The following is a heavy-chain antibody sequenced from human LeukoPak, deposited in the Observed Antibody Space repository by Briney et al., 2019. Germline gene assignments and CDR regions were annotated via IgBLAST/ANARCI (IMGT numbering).Heavy chain of an antibody. V-gene: IGHV1-2*02. CDR3: ARYSYYYYYMDV. J-gene: IGHJ6*03. Sequence: ASVKVSCKASGYTFTGYYMHWVRQAPGQGFEWMGWINPNSGGTNYAQKFQGRVTMTRDTSISTAYMELSKLRSDDTAVYYCARYSYYYYYMDVWGKGTTVTVSS. CDR2: INPNSGGT. CDR1: GYTFTGYY.